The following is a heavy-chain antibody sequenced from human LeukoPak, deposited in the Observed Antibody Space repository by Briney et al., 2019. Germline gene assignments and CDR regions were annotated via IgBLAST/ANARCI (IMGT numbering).Heavy chain of an antibody. J-gene: IGHJ3*02. V-gene: IGHV3-11*01. D-gene: IGHD2-21*01. CDR3: ARVGSVVVIPEAFDI. Sequence: GGSLRLSCAASGFTFSDYYMSWIRQAPGKGLEWVSYISSSGSTIYYADPVKGRFTISRDNAKNSLYLQMNSLRAEDTAVYYCARVGSVVVIPEAFDIWGQGTMVTVSS. CDR1: GFTFSDYY. CDR2: ISSSGSTI.